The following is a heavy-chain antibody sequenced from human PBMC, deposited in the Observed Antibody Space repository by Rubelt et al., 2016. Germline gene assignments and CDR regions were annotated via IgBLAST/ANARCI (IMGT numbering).Heavy chain of an antibody. V-gene: IGHV1-18*01. Sequence: QVQLVQSGAEVKKPGASVKVSCKASGYTFTSYGISWVRQAPGHGLEWMGWISAYNGNTNYAQKLQCTVTMTTDTSTSTAYMELRSLRSDDTAGYYCARRDGYNWDDAFDIWGQGTMVTVSS. CDR1: GYTFTSYG. CDR3: ARRDGYNWDDAFDI. D-gene: IGHD5-24*01. CDR2: ISAYNGNT. J-gene: IGHJ3*02.